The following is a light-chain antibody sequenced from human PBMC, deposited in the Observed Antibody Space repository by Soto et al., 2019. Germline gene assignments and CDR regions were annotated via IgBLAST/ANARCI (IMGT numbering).Light chain of an antibody. J-gene: IGKJ1*01. V-gene: IGKV3-20*01. Sequence: EIVLTQSPGTLSLSPGERATLSCRASQSVSSSYLAWYQQKPGQAPRLLFYGASSRATGIPDRFSGSGSETDFTLTISILEPEDFAVFYCQQDGSSPQTFGQGTKVEIK. CDR3: QQDGSSPQT. CDR1: QSVSSSY. CDR2: GAS.